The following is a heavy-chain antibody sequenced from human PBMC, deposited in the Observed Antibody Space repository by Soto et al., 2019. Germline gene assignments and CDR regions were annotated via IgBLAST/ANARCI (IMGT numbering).Heavy chain of an antibody. CDR2: IYPGDSDT. D-gene: IGHD3-3*01. J-gene: IGHJ6*02. V-gene: IGHV5-51*01. Sequence: GESLKISCKGSGYSFTSYWIAWVRQMPGKGLECMGIIYPGDSDTRYSPSFQGQVTISVDKSISTAYLQWSSLKATDTAMYYCARHAYDFWSGHPNPRYYYGMDVWGQGTTVTVSS. CDR3: ARHAYDFWSGHPNPRYYYGMDV. CDR1: GYSFTSYW.